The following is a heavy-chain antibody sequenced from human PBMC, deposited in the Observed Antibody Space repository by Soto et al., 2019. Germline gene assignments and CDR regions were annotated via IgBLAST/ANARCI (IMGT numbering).Heavy chain of an antibody. CDR1: GFTFSSYA. J-gene: IGHJ4*02. Sequence: PGGSLRLSCAASGFTFSSYAMHWVRQAPGKGLEWVAVIPYDGSNKYYADSVKGRFTISRDNSKNTLYLQMNSLRVEDTAVYYCARGPSSLTRFDYWGQGTLVTVPQ. CDR3: ARGPSSLTRFDY. D-gene: IGHD2-2*01. V-gene: IGHV3-30-3*01. CDR2: IPYDGSNK.